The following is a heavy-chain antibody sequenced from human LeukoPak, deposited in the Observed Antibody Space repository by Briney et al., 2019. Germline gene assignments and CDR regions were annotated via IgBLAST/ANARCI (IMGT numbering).Heavy chain of an antibody. D-gene: IGHD5-24*01. CDR1: GFIFTNYA. CDR3: AKDRDGYNTDFDY. CDR2: ISGSGGST. J-gene: IGHJ4*02. Sequence: PGGSLRLSCAASGFIFTNYAMTWVRQAPGKGLEWVSGISGSGGSTYYADSVKGRFTISRDKSKNTLYPQMNSLRAEDTAVYYCAKDRDGYNTDFDYWGQGTLVTVSS. V-gene: IGHV3-23*01.